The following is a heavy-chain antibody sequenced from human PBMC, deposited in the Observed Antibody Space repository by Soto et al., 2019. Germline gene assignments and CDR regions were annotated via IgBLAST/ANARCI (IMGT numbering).Heavy chain of an antibody. V-gene: IGHV3-72*01. CDR2: TRNKANSYTT. CDR3: ARGNGAFDI. Sequence: EVQLVESGGGLVQPGGSLRLSCAASGFTFSDYYMDWVRQAPGKGLEWVGRTRNKANSYTTEYAASVKGRFTISRDDSKNSLYLQMNSLKTEDTAVYYCARGNGAFDIWGQGTMVTVSS. D-gene: IGHD2-8*01. CDR1: GFTFSDYY. J-gene: IGHJ3*02.